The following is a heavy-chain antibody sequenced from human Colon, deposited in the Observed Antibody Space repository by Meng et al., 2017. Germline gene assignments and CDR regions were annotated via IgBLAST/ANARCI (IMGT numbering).Heavy chain of an antibody. CDR3: ARGRYSGYLP. V-gene: IGHV4-34*01. J-gene: IGHJ5*02. D-gene: IGHD5-12*01. CDR1: GGSFSGYY. CDR2: INHSGST. Sequence: QVQRQQWGAGSLKPSETLSLTCAVYGGSFSGYYWSWIRQPPGKGLEWIGEINHSGSTNYNPSLKSRVTISVDTSKNQFSLKLSSVTAADTAVYYCARGRYSGYLPWGQGTVVTVSS.